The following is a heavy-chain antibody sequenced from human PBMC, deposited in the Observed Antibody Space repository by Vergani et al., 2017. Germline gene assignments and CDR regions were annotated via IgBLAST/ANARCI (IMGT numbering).Heavy chain of an antibody. CDR3: TRAWDSIHILATAVPRY. CDR2: IRSKAYGGTT. D-gene: IGHD1-26*01. V-gene: IGHV3-49*04. Sequence: EVQLVESGGGLVQPGRSLRLSCTASGFTFGDHAMSWVRQAPGKGLEWVGFIRSKAYGGTTEYAASLKGRFTISRDDSKSIAYLQMNSLKNEDTAVYYCTRAWDSIHILATAVPRYWGQGTLVTVSS. CDR1: GFTFGDHA. J-gene: IGHJ4*02.